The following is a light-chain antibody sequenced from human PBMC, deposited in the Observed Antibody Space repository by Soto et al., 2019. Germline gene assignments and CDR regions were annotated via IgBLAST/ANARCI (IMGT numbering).Light chain of an antibody. CDR2: GAS. CDR1: QDIRND. J-gene: IGKJ2*01. CDR3: LQDYNHPFT. V-gene: IGKV1-6*01. Sequence: AIQMTQSPSSLSASVGDRVTITCRASQDIRNDLGWFQQKPGKAPRLLIYGASSLQSGVPSRFSGSGSVTDFPLTISSLQPEDFATYYCLQDYNHPFTFGQGTKLEIK.